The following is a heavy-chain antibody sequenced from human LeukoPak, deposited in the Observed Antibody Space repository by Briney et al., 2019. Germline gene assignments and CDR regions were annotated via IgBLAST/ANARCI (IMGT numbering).Heavy chain of an antibody. D-gene: IGHD5-12*01. V-gene: IGHV3-53*01. CDR3: AKDLDIVATYSYYYGMDV. J-gene: IGHJ6*02. CDR1: EFTVSSNY. CDR2: IYSGGST. Sequence: PGGSLRLSCAASEFTVSSNYMNWVRQAPGKGLEWVSFIYSGGSTYYADSVKGRFTISRDNSKNTLYLQMNSLRAEDTAVYYCAKDLDIVATYSYYYGMDVWGQGTTVTVSS.